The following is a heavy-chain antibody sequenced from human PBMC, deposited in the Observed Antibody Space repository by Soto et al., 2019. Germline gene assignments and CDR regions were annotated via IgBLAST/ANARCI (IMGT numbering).Heavy chain of an antibody. CDR1: GFTFNNYA. CDR2: ILYDGSNK. Sequence: QVQLVESGGGVVQPGRSLRLSCAASGFTFNNYAMHWVRQAPGKGLEWVAIILYDGSNKFYADSVKGRFIISRDNSKNTLYLHMNSLTAEDTAVYSCARDLSDYWGQGTLVTVSS. V-gene: IGHV3-33*01. J-gene: IGHJ4*02. CDR3: ARDLSDY.